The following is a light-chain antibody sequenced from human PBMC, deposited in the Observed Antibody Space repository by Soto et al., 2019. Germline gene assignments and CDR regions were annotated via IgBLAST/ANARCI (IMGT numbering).Light chain of an antibody. CDR1: QGISSY. CDR2: AAS. J-gene: IGKJ5*01. V-gene: IGKV1-9*01. Sequence: PFSPSPSSLFYSVCWRLTIHCXASQGISSYLAWYQQKPGKAPKLLIYAASTLQSGVPSRFSGSGSGTDFTLTISSLQPEDFATYYCQQLNSYPPTFGQGTRLEIK. CDR3: QQLNSYPPT.